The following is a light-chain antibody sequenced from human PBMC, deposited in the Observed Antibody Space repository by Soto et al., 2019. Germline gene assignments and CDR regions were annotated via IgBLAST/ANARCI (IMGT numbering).Light chain of an antibody. CDR2: DAS. J-gene: IGKJ1*01. CDR3: QQYQSYWT. Sequence: DIQITQSPSTLSSSLLDRFTITFRASQSISRWLAWYQQKPGEAPKLLIYDASSLQSGVPSRFSGSVSGTEFTLIISSLQPDDFATYYCQQYQSYWTFGQGTKVDIK. V-gene: IGKV1-5*01. CDR1: QSISRW.